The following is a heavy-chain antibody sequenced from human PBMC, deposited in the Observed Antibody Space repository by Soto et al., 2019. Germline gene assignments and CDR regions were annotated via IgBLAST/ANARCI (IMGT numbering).Heavy chain of an antibody. CDR3: ASGAAFYYDTSRY. V-gene: IGHV3-30-3*01. CDR2: ISPNGNNK. CDR1: GFSLSIYA. D-gene: IGHD3-16*01. J-gene: IGHJ4*02. Sequence: LSCAGPGFSLSIYALHWVRHAPGKGLEWVAVISPNGNNKYYADSVKGRFTISRDTSKSTLYLQMTSLRPEDTAVYYCASGAAFYYDTSRYWGQGALVTVSS.